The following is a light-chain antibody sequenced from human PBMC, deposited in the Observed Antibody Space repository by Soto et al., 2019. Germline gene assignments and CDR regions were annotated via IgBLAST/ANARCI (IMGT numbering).Light chain of an antibody. J-gene: IGLJ1*01. V-gene: IGLV2-14*01. CDR2: EVS. Sequence: QSELTQPGSVAGSPGQSITISCTGTSSDVGSYNYVSWYQQHPGKAPKLMIYEVSDRPSGISSRFSGSKSGNTASLTISGLQTEDEADYYCSSYTSSSTLFGTGTKVTVL. CDR3: SSYTSSSTL. CDR1: SSDVGSYNY.